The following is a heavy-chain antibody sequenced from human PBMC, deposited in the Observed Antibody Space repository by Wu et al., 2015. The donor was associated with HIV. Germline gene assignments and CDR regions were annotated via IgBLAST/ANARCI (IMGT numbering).Heavy chain of an antibody. Sequence: QVQLVQSGAEVKKPGSSVKVSCKASGGTFSSYAISWVRQAPGQGLEWMGRIIPIFGTANYAQKFQGRVTITADESTSTAYMELSSLRSEDTAVYYCARDVLLWFGESRYGMDVWGQGTTVTVSS. CDR1: GGTFSSYA. V-gene: IGHV1-69*13. D-gene: IGHD3-10*01. J-gene: IGHJ6*02. CDR3: ARDVLLWFGESRYGMDV. CDR2: IIPIFGTA.